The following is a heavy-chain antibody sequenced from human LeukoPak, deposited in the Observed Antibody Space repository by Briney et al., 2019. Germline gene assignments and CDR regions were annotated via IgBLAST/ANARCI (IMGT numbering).Heavy chain of an antibody. J-gene: IGHJ4*02. V-gene: IGHV3-48*04. CDR1: GFTFSSYS. CDR3: ARGFGYGFDN. Sequence: GGSLRLSCAASGFTFSSYSMNRVRQAPGKGLEWVSYISSSGTTMYYADSMKGRLTISRNNAKNSLDLQVNSLRAEDTAVYYCARGFGYGFDNWGQGTLVTVSS. D-gene: IGHD5-18*01. CDR2: ISSSGTTM.